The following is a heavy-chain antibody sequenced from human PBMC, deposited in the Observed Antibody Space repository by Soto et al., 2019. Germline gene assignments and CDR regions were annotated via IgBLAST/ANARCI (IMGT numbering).Heavy chain of an antibody. CDR3: ARHRVSYYDSSGYLPFDL. J-gene: IGHJ2*01. Sequence: SVKVSCKASGGTFSSYSISWVRHAPGKGLEWMGGIIPIFGTANYAQKFQGRVTITADESTSTAYMELSSLRSEDTAVYYCARHRVSYYDSSGYLPFDLWGRGTLVTVSS. V-gene: IGHV1-69*13. CDR2: IIPIFGTA. CDR1: GGTFSSYS. D-gene: IGHD3-22*01.